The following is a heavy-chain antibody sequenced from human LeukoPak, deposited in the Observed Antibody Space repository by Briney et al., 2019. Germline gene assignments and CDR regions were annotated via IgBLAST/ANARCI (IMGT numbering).Heavy chain of an antibody. CDR1: GFTFSSYA. Sequence: GGSLRLSCAASGFTFSSYAMSWVRQAPGKGLEWVSAISGSGGSTYYADSVKGRFTISRDNSKNTLYLQMNSLRAEDTAVYYCARGAVAGTRGGNWFDPWGQGTLVTVSS. CDR3: ARGAVAGTRGGNWFDP. CDR2: ISGSGGST. D-gene: IGHD6-19*01. V-gene: IGHV3-23*01. J-gene: IGHJ5*02.